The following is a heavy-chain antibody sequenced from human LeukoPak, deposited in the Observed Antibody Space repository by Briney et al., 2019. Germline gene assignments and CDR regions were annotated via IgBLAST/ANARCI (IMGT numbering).Heavy chain of an antibody. J-gene: IGHJ4*02. D-gene: IGHD2-2*01. CDR2: INDSGST. V-gene: IGHV4-34*01. Sequence: PSETLSLTCAVSGGAFSNYFWTWIRQPPGKGLEWIAEINDSGSTNSNSSLRSRVAISLDTSKNQFSLRLTSVTAANTAVYYCARGQYCSTTTCYSARRYFDFWGQGTLVTVSS. CDR3: ARGQYCSTTTCYSARRYFDF. CDR1: GGAFSNYF.